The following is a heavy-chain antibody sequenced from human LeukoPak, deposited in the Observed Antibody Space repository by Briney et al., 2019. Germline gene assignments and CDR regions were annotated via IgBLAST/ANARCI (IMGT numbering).Heavy chain of an antibody. D-gene: IGHD6-19*01. J-gene: IGHJ4*02. CDR1: GASISSNNW. Sequence: PSETLSLTCAVSGASISSNNWWSWVRQPPGKGLEWIGEIYHSGSTNYTPSLKSRVTISIDKSKNQFSLKLSSVTAADTAVYYCALISRGIAVPGTELWGQETLVTVSS. CDR3: ALISRGIAVPGTEL. CDR2: IYHSGST. V-gene: IGHV4-4*02.